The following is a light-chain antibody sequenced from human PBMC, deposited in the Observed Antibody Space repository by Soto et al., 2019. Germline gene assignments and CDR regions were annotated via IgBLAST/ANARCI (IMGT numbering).Light chain of an antibody. V-gene: IGKV3-20*01. CDR2: GAS. J-gene: IGKJ3*01. CDR3: QQYGSSPFT. Sequence: EIVLTQSPGTLSLSPGERATLSCRASQSVSSSYLAWYQQKPGQAPRLLIYGASSRETGIPERFSCSGAGTECTLTISRLEPEDVAVDYCQQYGSSPFTFGPGTKVDIK. CDR1: QSVSSSY.